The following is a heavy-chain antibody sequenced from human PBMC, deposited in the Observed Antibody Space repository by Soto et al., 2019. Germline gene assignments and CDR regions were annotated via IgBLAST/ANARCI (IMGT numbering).Heavy chain of an antibody. CDR1: GATFSGSA. Sequence: ASVKVSCKASGATFSGSAFSWVRQAPGQGLEWMGGITPTLGTTNYAQHLQGRVTITADEYTATSFMELTSLTSADTAIYYCARGFMTGATIEGFDYWGQGTLVTVSS. V-gene: IGHV1-69*13. CDR2: ITPTLGTT. D-gene: IGHD1-1*01. CDR3: ARGFMTGATIEGFDY. J-gene: IGHJ4*02.